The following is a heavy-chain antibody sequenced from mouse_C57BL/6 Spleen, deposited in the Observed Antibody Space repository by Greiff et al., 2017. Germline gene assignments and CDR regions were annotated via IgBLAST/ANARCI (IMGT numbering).Heavy chain of an antibody. CDR3: ARADYGGY. J-gene: IGHJ2*01. Sequence: VQLQESGAELMKPGASVKLSCKATGYTFTGYWIEWVKQRPGHGLEWIGEILPGSGSTNYTEKFKGKATFTADTSSNTAYMQLSSLTTEDSAIYYCARADYGGYWGQGTTLTVSS. V-gene: IGHV1-9*01. CDR2: ILPGSGST. D-gene: IGHD2-4*01. CDR1: GYTFTGYW.